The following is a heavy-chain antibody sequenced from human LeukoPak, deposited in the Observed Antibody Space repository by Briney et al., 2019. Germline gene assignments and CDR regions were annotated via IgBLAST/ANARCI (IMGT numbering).Heavy chain of an antibody. CDR2: IIPILGVA. V-gene: IGHV1-69*04. J-gene: IGHJ4*02. D-gene: IGHD3-10*01. CDR1: GGTFSSYA. Sequence: ASVKVSCKASGGTFSSYAISWVRQAPGQGLEWMGRIIPILGVANYAQKFQGRVTITADKSTSTAYMEPSSLRSEDTAVYYCAFGDTDRSSYFDYWGQGTLVTVSS. CDR3: AFGDTDRSSYFDY.